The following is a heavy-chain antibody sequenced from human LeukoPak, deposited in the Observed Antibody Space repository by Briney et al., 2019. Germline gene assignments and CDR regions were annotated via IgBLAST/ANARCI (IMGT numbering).Heavy chain of an antibody. Sequence: LGESLKISCKGSGYSLTSYWIGWVRQMPGKGLEWMGIIYPGDSDTRYSPSFQGQVTISADKSISTAYLQWSSLKASDTAMYYCARRSVAARPREFDCWGQGTLVTVSS. D-gene: IGHD6-6*01. V-gene: IGHV5-51*01. CDR3: ARRSVAARPREFDC. CDR1: GYSLTSYW. CDR2: IYPGDSDT. J-gene: IGHJ4*02.